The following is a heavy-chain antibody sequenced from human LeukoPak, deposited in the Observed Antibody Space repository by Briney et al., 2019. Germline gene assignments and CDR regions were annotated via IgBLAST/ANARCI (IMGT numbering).Heavy chain of an antibody. V-gene: IGHV6-1*01. CDR1: GDSVSSNSAV. J-gene: IGHJ4*02. CDR3: TRGGAAAGFDF. CDR2: TYYRSRWYN. Sequence: SQTLSLTFAISGDSVSSNSAVWNWIRQSPSRGLEWLGRTYYRSRWYNDYAASVKSRISVNPDTSKNQFSLQLNSVTPEDTAVYYCTRGGAAAGFDFWGQGTLVTVSS. D-gene: IGHD6-13*01.